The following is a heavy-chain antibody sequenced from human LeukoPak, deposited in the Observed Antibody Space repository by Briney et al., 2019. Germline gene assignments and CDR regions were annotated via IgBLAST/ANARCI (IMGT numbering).Heavy chain of an antibody. CDR3: ARGANYGEIDY. CDR2: IWYDASNV. Sequence: TGRSLRLSCAASGFTFRSHGMHWVRQAPGKGLEWVAVIWYDASNVYYADSVKGRFTISRDNAKNSLYLQMNSLRDEDTAVYYCARGANYGEIDYWGQGTLVTVSS. V-gene: IGHV3-33*01. D-gene: IGHD4-17*01. J-gene: IGHJ4*02. CDR1: GFTFRSHG.